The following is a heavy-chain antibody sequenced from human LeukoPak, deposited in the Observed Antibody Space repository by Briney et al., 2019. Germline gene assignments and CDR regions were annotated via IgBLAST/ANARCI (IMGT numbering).Heavy chain of an antibody. CDR1: GYTFTGYY. CDR2: IDPNSGGT. D-gene: IGHD3-22*01. J-gene: IGHJ4*02. Sequence: ASVKVSCKASGYTFTGYYMHWVRQAPGQGLEWMGWIDPNSGGTNYAQKFQGRVTMTRDTSISTAYMELSRLRSDDTAVYYCARSDYYDSSGYYAHYFDYWAREPWSPSPQ. V-gene: IGHV1-2*02. CDR3: ARSDYYDSSGYYAHYFDY.